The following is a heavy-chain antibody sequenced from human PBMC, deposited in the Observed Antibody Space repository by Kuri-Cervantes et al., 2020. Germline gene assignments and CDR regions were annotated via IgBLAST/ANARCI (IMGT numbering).Heavy chain of an antibody. CDR1: GGTFSSYA. CDR3: ARGYYYDSSGYSSYYYYGMDV. V-gene: IGHV1-69*13. CDR2: IIPIFGTA. Sequence: SVKVSCKASGGTFSSYAISWVRQAPGQGLEWMGGIIPIFGTANYAQKFQGRVTITADESTSTAYMELSSLRSEDTAVYYCARGYYYDSSGYSSYYYYGMDVWGQGTTVTVSS. J-gene: IGHJ6*02. D-gene: IGHD3-22*01.